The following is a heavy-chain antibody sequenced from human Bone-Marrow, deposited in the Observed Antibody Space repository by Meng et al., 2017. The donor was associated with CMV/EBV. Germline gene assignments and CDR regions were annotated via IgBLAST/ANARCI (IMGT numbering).Heavy chain of an antibody. CDR1: GFTFSSYA. CDR2: ISGSGGST. CDR3: AKPDSHILVVPNPLAH. V-gene: IGHV3-23*01. Sequence: LSLTCAASGFTFSSYAMSWVRQAPGKGLEWVSAISGSGGSTYYADSVKGRFTISRDNSKNTVYLQMTSLRPEDTAFYYCAKPDSHILVVPNPLAHWGQGSLVTVSS. D-gene: IGHD2-2*01. J-gene: IGHJ4*02.